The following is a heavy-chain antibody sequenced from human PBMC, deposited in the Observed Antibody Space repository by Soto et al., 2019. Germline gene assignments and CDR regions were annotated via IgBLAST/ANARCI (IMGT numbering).Heavy chain of an antibody. J-gene: IGHJ6*02. D-gene: IGHD1-26*01. V-gene: IGHV1-69*12. CDR1: GGTFSSYA. CDR2: IIPIIGTA. CDR3: ARQFGGNHYDDGSDV. Sequence: QVQLVQSGAEVKKPGSSVKVSCKASGGTFSSYAISWVRQAPGQGLEWMGGIIPIIGTADYAQTCQGRVTITADEFTCTAYMELSSLRSEDAALYYCARQFGGNHYDDGSDVWGQGTTVTVSS.